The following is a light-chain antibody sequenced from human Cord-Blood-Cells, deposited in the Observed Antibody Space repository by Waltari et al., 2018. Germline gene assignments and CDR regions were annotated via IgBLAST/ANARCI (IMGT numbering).Light chain of an antibody. V-gene: IGLV2-23*01. CDR3: CSYAGSSTYYV. Sequence: QSALTQPASVSGSPGQSITISCTGTSSDVGSSNLVSCYQQHPGKAPKLMIYEGSKRPSGVSNRFSGSKSGNTASLTISGLQAEDEADYYCCSYAGSSTYYVFGTGTKVTVL. CDR1: SSDVGSSNL. CDR2: EGS. J-gene: IGLJ1*01.